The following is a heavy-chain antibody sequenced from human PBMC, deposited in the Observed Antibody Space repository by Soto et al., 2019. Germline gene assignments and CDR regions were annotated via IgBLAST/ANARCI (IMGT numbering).Heavy chain of an antibody. V-gene: IGHV3-33*01. CDR2: IWNDGNKK. CDR3: ARDTWIVSPITSLDN. J-gene: IGHJ4*02. Sequence: GGSLRLSCAAFGFTFSTHGMHWVRQAPGKGLEWVALIWNDGNKKDYADSVKGRFTISRDNSKNIVYLRMDSLRVEDTAVYFCARDTWIVSPITSLDNWGQGDLVTVSS. D-gene: IGHD1-26*01. CDR1: GFTFSTHG.